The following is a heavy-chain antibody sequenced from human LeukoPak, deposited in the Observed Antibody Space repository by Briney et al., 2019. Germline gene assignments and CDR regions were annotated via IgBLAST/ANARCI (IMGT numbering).Heavy chain of an antibody. Sequence: GGSLRLSCAASGFTFSSYSMNWVRQAPGKGLEWVSSISSSSSYIYYADSVKGRFTISRDNAKNSLYLQMNSLRAEDTAVYYCVRDQEAMATLYYYYYGMDVWGQGTTVTVSS. CDR2: ISSSSSYI. CDR3: VRDQEAMATLYYYYYGMDV. CDR1: GFTFSSYS. J-gene: IGHJ6*02. D-gene: IGHD5-18*01. V-gene: IGHV3-21*01.